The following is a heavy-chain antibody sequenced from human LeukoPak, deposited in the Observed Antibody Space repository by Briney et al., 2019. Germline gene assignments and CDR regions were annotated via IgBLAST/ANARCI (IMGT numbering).Heavy chain of an antibody. D-gene: IGHD3-22*01. V-gene: IGHV3-9*03. CDR1: VFTFDDYA. Sequence: GRSLRLSCAASVFTFDDYAMHWVRQAPGKGLEWVSGISWNSGSIGYADSVKGRFTISRDNAKNSLYLQMNSLRAEDMALYYCAKDINYDSSGYYSDWGQGTLVTVSS. CDR2: ISWNSGSI. CDR3: AKDINYDSSGYYSD. J-gene: IGHJ4*02.